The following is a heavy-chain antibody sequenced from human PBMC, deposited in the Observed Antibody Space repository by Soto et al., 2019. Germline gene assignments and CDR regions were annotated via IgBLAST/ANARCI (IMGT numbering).Heavy chain of an antibody. D-gene: IGHD6-13*01. CDR3: ARGSTGIAAAGAYYFDY. CDR2: INHSGST. Sequence: NPSETLSLTCAVYGGSFSGYFWSWIRQPPGKGLEWIGEINHSGSTNYNPSLKSRVTISVDTSKNQFSLKLSSVIAADTAVYYCARGSTGIAAAGAYYFDYWGQGTLVTVSS. CDR1: GGSFSGYF. J-gene: IGHJ4*02. V-gene: IGHV4-34*01.